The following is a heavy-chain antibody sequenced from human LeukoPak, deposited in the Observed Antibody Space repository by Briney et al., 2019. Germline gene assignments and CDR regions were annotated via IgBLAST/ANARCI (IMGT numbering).Heavy chain of an antibody. Sequence: GGSLRLSCAASGFTFSSSWMTWVRQAPGKGLEWVANINQDGSEKNYVDSVKDRFTISRDNAKNSLYLQMNSLRAEDTAVYYCAILPAGSSWYWFDPWGQGTLVTVSS. CDR2: INQDGSEK. CDR1: GFTFSSSW. D-gene: IGHD6-13*01. V-gene: IGHV3-7*01. CDR3: AILPAGSSWYWFDP. J-gene: IGHJ5*02.